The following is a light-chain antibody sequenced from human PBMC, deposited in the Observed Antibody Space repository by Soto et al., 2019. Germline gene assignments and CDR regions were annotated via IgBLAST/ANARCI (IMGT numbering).Light chain of an antibody. CDR2: GAS. V-gene: IGKV3-15*01. CDR3: QQYDNWPFT. CDR1: QSVSSK. Sequence: EVVMTQSPATLSVSPGEGATLSCRASQSVSSKLAWYQQKPGQAPRLLIYGASTRATGIPARFSGSESGTEFALTISSLQSEDFAFYYCQQYDNWPFTFGPGTKVDLK. J-gene: IGKJ3*01.